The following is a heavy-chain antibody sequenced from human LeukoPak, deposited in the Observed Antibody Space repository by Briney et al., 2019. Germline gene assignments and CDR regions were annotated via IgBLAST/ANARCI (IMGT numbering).Heavy chain of an antibody. CDR2: ISSSSRTI. D-gene: IGHD3-10*01. Sequence: GGSLRLSCAASGFTFSSYSMNWVRQAPGKGLEWVSYISSSSRTIYYADSVKGRFTISRDNAKNSLYLQMNRLRAEDTAVYYCARGAFDIWGQGTMVTVSS. CDR1: GFTFSSYS. J-gene: IGHJ3*02. CDR3: ARGAFDI. V-gene: IGHV3-48*04.